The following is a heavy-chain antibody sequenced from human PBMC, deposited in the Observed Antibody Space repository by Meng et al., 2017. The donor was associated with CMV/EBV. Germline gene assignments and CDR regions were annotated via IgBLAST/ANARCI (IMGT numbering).Heavy chain of an antibody. CDR3: ARLYDSSGYYYYYYYYGMDV. Sequence: KVSCKGSGYSFTSYWIGWVRQMPGKGLEWMGIIYPGDSDTRYSPSFQGQVTISADKSISTAYLQWSSLKASDTAMYYCARLYDSSGYYYYYYYYGMDVWGQGTTVTVSS. V-gene: IGHV5-51*01. D-gene: IGHD3-22*01. J-gene: IGHJ6*02. CDR2: IYPGDSDT. CDR1: GYSFTSYW.